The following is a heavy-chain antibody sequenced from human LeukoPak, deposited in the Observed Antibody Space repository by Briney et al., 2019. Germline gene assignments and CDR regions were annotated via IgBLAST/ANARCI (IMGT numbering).Heavy chain of an antibody. Sequence: SGPTLVNPSQTFTLPCTFSGFSLSTSGVGVGWIGQPPGKALEWLALSYLNDDTRYSPSLKSRLTLATDTSKNQVVLTMTNMDPVDTATYYCAHTVYYGSGRYYRPPDYWGQGTLVTVSS. D-gene: IGHD3-10*01. V-gene: IGHV2-5*01. CDR2: SYLNDDT. CDR1: GFSLSTSGVG. J-gene: IGHJ4*02. CDR3: AHTVYYGSGRYYRPPDY.